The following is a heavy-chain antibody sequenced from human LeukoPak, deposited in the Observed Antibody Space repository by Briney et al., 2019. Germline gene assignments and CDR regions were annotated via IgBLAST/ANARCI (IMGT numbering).Heavy chain of an antibody. D-gene: IGHD4-17*01. CDR3: ARDSGYGDYLTPFDY. J-gene: IGHJ4*02. Sequence: SETLSLTCTVSGGSISSSSYYWGWIRQPPGKGLEWIGSIYYSGSTYYNPSLKSRVTISVDTSKNQFSLKLSSVTAADTAVYYCARDSGYGDYLTPFDYWGQGTLVTVSS. CDR2: IYYSGST. V-gene: IGHV4-39*07. CDR1: GGSISSSSYY.